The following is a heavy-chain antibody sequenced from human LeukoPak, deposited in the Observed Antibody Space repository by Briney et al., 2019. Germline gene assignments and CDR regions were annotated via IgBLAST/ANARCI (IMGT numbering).Heavy chain of an antibody. CDR1: GGSISSYY. CDR2: IYYSGST. V-gene: IGHV4-59*01. J-gene: IGHJ5*02. CDR3: ARVVPAGGWFDP. D-gene: IGHD2-2*01. Sequence: SETLSLTCTVSGGSISSYYWSWIRQPPGKGLEWIGYIYYSGSTNYNPSHKSRVTISVDTSKNQFSLKLSSVTAADTAVYYCARVVPAGGWFDPWGQGTLVTVSS.